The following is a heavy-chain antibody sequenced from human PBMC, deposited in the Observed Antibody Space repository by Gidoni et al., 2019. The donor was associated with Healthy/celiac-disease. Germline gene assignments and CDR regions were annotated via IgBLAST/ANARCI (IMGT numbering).Heavy chain of an antibody. CDR2: INHSGST. CDR1: GGSFSGYY. J-gene: IGHJ4*02. CDR3: ARAMYGWRFDY. V-gene: IGHV4-34*01. D-gene: IGHD3-10*01. Sequence: QVQLQQWGAGLLKPSETLSLTCAVYGGSFSGYYWSWIRQPPGKGLEWIGEINHSGSTNYNPSLKSRVTISVDTSKHQFSLKLSSVTAADTAVYYCARAMYGWRFDYWGQGTLVTVSS.